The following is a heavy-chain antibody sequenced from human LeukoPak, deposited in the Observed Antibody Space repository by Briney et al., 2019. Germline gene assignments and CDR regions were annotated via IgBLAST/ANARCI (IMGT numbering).Heavy chain of an antibody. CDR3: ARLSTVTTSFDY. CDR2: INHSGST. J-gene: IGHJ4*02. V-gene: IGHV4-59*12. D-gene: IGHD4-17*01. CDR1: DDSITMYY. Sequence: SETLSLTCSVSDDSITMYYWTWIRQPPGKGLEWIGEINHSGSTNYNPSLKSRVTISVDTSKNQFSLKLSSVTAADTAVYYCARLSTVTTSFDYWGQGTLVTVSS.